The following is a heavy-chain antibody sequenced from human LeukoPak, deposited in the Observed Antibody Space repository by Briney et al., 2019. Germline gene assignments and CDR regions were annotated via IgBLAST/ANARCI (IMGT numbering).Heavy chain of an antibody. CDR3: ARGGVGATTYYFDY. CDR1: GGSFSGYY. D-gene: IGHD1-26*01. CDR2: INHSGST. V-gene: IGHV4-34*01. J-gene: IGHJ4*02. Sequence: SETLSLTCAVYGGSFSGYYWSWIRQPPGKGLEWIGEINHSGSTNYNPSLKSRVTISVDTSKNQFSLKLSSVTAAVTAVYYCARGGVGATTYYFDYWGQGTLVTVSS.